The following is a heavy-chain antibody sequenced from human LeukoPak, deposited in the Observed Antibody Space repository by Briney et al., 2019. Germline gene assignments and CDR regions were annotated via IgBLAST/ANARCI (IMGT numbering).Heavy chain of an antibody. Sequence: GGSLRLSCAGSGFTFSSYAMSWVRQAPGKGLEWVSAISGSGGSTYYADSVKGRFTISRDNSKNTLYMQMNSLRAEDTAVYYCAKEYYYDSSGPYAFDIWGQGTMVTVSS. J-gene: IGHJ3*02. D-gene: IGHD3-22*01. CDR3: AKEYYYDSSGPYAFDI. CDR2: ISGSGGST. V-gene: IGHV3-23*01. CDR1: GFTFSSYA.